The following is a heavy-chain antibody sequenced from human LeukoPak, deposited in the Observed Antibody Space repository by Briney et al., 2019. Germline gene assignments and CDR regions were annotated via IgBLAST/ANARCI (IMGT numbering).Heavy chain of an antibody. CDR2: INPNSGGT. D-gene: IGHD2-2*02. Sequence: ASVKVSFTASGYTFTGYYMHWVRQAPGQGLEWMGWINPNSGGTNYAQKFQGRVTMTRDTSISTAYMELSRLRSDDTAVYYCARDADIVVVPAAIPSYWGQGTLVTVSS. J-gene: IGHJ4*02. V-gene: IGHV1-2*02. CDR1: GYTFTGYY. CDR3: ARDADIVVVPAAIPSY.